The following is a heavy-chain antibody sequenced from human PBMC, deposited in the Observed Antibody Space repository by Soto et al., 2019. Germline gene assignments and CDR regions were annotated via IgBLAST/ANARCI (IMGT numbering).Heavy chain of an antibody. CDR1: GFTLISYW. V-gene: IGHV3-7*04. J-gene: IGHJ3*01. CDR2: IKEDGSES. D-gene: IGHD6-19*01. CDR3: VTDGCRDGTNTF. Sequence: EMQVVESGGGLVQPGGSLRLSCAASGFTLISYWMAWARQAPGKGLEWVGNIKEDGSESYFVDSVKGRFSISRDNARNLLHLQMNSLRDEDTAMYYCVTDGCRDGTNTFWGRGTMVTVSS.